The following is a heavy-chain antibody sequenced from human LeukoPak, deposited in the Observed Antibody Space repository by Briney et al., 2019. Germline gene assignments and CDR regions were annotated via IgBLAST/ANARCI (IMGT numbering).Heavy chain of an antibody. Sequence: PGGSLRLPCAASGFTFSRYWMHWVRQAPGKGLVWVSRINSDGSSTSYADSVKGRFTISRDNAKNTLYLQMNSLRAEDTAVYYCARDYDYYDSSGYYDYWGQGTLVTVSS. V-gene: IGHV3-74*01. D-gene: IGHD3-22*01. CDR3: ARDYDYYDSSGYYDY. J-gene: IGHJ4*02. CDR1: GFTFSRYW. CDR2: INSDGSST.